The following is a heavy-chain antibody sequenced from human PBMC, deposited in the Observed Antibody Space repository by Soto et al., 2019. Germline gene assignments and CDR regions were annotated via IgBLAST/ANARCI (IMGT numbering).Heavy chain of an antibody. J-gene: IGHJ4*02. D-gene: IGHD1-26*01. CDR1: GFTFSSYA. CDR2: TSGSGGST. Sequence: GGSLRLSCAASGFTFSSYAMSWVRQAPGKGLEWVSDTSGSGGSTYYADSVKGRFTISRDNSKNTLYLQMNSLRAEDTAVYYCARSDSGYFDYWGQGTLVTVSS. V-gene: IGHV3-23*01. CDR3: ARSDSGYFDY.